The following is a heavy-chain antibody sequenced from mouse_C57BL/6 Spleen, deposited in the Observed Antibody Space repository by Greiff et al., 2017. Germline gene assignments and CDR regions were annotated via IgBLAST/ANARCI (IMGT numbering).Heavy chain of an antibody. CDR3: ARYWLLRGAMDY. CDR2: IYPGDGDT. J-gene: IGHJ4*01. CDR1: GYAFSSYW. D-gene: IGHD2-3*01. Sequence: VQLQQSGASVKISCTASGYAFSSYWMNWVKQRPGKGLEWIGQIYPGDGDTNYNGKFKGKATLTADKSSSTAYMQLSSLTSEDSAVYFCARYWLLRGAMDYWGQGTSVTVSS. V-gene: IGHV1-80*01.